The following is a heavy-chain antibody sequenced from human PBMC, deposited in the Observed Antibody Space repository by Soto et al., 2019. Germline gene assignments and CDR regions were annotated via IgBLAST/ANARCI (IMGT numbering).Heavy chain of an antibody. D-gene: IGHD4-17*01. CDR2: INHSGST. Sequence: QVQLQQWGAGLLKPSETLSLTCAVYGGSFSGYYWSWIRQPPGKGLEWIGEINHSGSTNYNPSLTSRVTISVDTSKNQFSLKLSSVTAADTAVYYCARGYAVTAYYYYYYMDVWGKGTTVTVSS. V-gene: IGHV4-34*01. CDR3: ARGYAVTAYYYYYYMDV. CDR1: GGSFSGYY. J-gene: IGHJ6*03.